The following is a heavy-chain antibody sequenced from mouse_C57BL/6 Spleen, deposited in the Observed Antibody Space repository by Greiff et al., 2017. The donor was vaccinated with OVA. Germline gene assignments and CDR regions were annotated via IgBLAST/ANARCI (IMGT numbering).Heavy chain of an antibody. CDR3: AREGNWDYFDY. J-gene: IGHJ2*01. CDR1: GFTFSDYY. V-gene: IGHV5-16*01. D-gene: IGHD4-1*01. CDR2: INYDGSST. Sequence: EVKVVESEGGLVQPGSSMKLSCTASGFTFSDYYMAWVRQVPEKGLEWVANINYDGSSTYYLDSLKSRFIISRDNAKNILYLQMSSLKSEDTATYYCAREGNWDYFDYWGQGTTLTVSS.